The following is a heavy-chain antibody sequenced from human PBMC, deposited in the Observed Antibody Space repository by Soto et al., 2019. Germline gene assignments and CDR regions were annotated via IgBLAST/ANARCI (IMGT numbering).Heavy chain of an antibody. Sequence: QVQLVQSGAEVKKPGSSVKVSCKASGGTFSSYAISWVRQAPGQGLEWMGGIIPIFGTANYAQKFQGRVTITADESTSTAYMERSSLRSEDTAVYYCARDSFDSSGWYAVDYWGQGTLVTVSS. V-gene: IGHV1-69*01. J-gene: IGHJ4*02. D-gene: IGHD6-19*01. CDR3: ARDSFDSSGWYAVDY. CDR1: GGTFSSYA. CDR2: IIPIFGTA.